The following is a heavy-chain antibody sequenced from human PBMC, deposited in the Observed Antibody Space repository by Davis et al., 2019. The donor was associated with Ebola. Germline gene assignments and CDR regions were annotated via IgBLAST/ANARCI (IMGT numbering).Heavy chain of an antibody. CDR2: IYPGDSDT. V-gene: IGHV5-51*01. D-gene: IGHD6-19*01. CDR3: ARHGAVAGTGSRAFDI. J-gene: IGHJ3*02. CDR1: GYIFTSYW. Sequence: GESLKISCKGSGYIFTSYWIGWVRQMPGKGLEWMGIIYPGDSDTRYSPSLQGQVTMSADKSISIAYLQWSSLKASDTAMYYCARHGAVAGTGSRAFDIWGQGTMVTVSS.